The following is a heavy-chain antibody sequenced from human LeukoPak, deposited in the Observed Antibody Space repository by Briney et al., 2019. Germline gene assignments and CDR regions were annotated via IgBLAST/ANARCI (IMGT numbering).Heavy chain of an antibody. CDR1: GYSINSGYY. J-gene: IGHJ4*02. V-gene: IGHV4-38-2*02. Sequence: PSETLSLTCTVSGYSINSGYYWGWIRQPPGKGLEWIGSIYHSGSTYYNPSLKSRVTISVDTSKNQFSLKLSSVTAADTAVYYCARAKYDYVWGSYCCSDYWGQGTLVTVSS. CDR3: ARAKYDYVWGSYCCSDY. D-gene: IGHD3-16*02. CDR2: IYHSGST.